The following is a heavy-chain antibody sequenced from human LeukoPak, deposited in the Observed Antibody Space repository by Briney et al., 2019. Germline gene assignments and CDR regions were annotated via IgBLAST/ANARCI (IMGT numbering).Heavy chain of an antibody. CDR3: AKSGFGESASYNWSDP. CDR2: ISDSSGHT. V-gene: IGHV3-23*01. Sequence: QSGGSLRLSCAACGFTFSIYDMSWVRHAPGKGLEGVSDISDSSGHTYYAHSVKRRFTISRDNSKNTLYLQMNSLRAEDTAVYYCAKSGFGESASYNWSDPWGQGTLVTVSS. D-gene: IGHD3-10*01. J-gene: IGHJ5*02. CDR1: GFTFSIYD.